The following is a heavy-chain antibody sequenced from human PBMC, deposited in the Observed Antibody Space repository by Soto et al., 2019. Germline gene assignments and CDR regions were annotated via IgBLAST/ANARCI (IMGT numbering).Heavy chain of an antibody. D-gene: IGHD1-20*01. CDR2: VFYTGFT. V-gene: IGHV4-39*01. Sequence: PSETLSLTCAVSGASISGSYYYWAWLRQSPGKGPEWIGSVFYTGFTSYNPSLESRVSVSVDTSKSHFSLKLSAVTVADTAVYYCPHSQKGYNWNYFDHWGQGALVTVSS. CDR3: PHSQKGYNWNYFDH. J-gene: IGHJ4*02. CDR1: GASISGSYYY.